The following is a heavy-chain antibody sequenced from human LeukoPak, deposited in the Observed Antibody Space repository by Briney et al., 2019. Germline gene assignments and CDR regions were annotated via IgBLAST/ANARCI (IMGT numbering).Heavy chain of an antibody. CDR1: DDSISTSSHY. D-gene: IGHD3/OR15-3a*01. J-gene: IGHJ6*04. V-gene: IGHV4-39*07. Sequence: SETLSLTCTVSDDSISTSSHYWGWIRQPPGKGLEWIGSISDRRNTYYNPSLKTRVTISVATSEIQFSLKLTSVTAADTAVYHCARDRAVGYDFWSGYYSDVWGKGTTVIVSS. CDR3: ARDRAVGYDFWSGYYSDV. CDR2: ISDRRNT.